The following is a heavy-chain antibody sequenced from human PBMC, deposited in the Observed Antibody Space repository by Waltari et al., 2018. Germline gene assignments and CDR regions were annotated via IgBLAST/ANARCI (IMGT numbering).Heavy chain of an antibody. CDR2: INPAGNK. D-gene: IGHD2-15*01. Sequence: QVQLQQWGAGLLQPSEPLSLPCAVYGGSFSGYYWGWVRQTTGKGLERIGVINPAGNKNSNPALRSRIIMSVDAPRSQFSLKVSSVTAADTAVYYCVRLEDCSGPGGNCYSGDSFALDVWGQGTTVTVSS. V-gene: IGHV4-34*01. CDR3: VRLEDCSGPGGNCYSGDSFALDV. J-gene: IGHJ6*02. CDR1: GGSFSGYY.